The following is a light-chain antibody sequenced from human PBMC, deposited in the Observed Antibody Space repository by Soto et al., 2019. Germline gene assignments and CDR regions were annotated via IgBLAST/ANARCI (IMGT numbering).Light chain of an antibody. Sequence: IVMTQSPATLSVSPGERATLSCRASQSVNSNLAWYQQKAGQAPRLLIYGTSTRATGIPARFSGSGSGTDFTLTISSLEPEDFAVYYCQQRSNWPITFGQGTRLEIK. CDR2: GTS. J-gene: IGKJ5*01. V-gene: IGKV3-15*01. CDR3: QQRSNWPIT. CDR1: QSVNSN.